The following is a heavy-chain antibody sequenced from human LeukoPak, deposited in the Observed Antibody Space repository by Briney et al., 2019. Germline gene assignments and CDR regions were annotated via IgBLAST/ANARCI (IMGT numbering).Heavy chain of an antibody. CDR3: AREDYYDSPYYNGMDV. D-gene: IGHD3-22*01. V-gene: IGHV4-59*01. J-gene: IGHJ6*02. Sequence: PSETLSLTCTVSGGSISSYYWSWIRQPPGKGLEWIGYIYYSGSTNYNPSLKSRVTISVDTSKNQFSLKLSSVTAADTAVYYCAREDYYDSPYYNGMDVWGQGTTVTVSS. CDR2: IYYSGST. CDR1: GGSISSYY.